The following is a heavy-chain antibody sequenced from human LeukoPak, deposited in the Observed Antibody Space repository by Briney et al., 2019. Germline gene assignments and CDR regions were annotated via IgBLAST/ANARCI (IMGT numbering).Heavy chain of an antibody. V-gene: IGHV3-23*01. CDR1: GLTLSIYA. J-gene: IGHJ5*02. D-gene: IGHD3-10*01. CDR2: ISGSGRDT. Sequence: GGSLRLSCSASGLTLSIYAMGWVRQAPGKGLQWVAGISGSGRDTYSAESVKGRFTISRDNANNTVSLQMNSLRVEDTATYYCVKEYTGSFYNFENWFDPWGRGTVVTVSP. CDR3: VKEYTGSFYNFENWFDP.